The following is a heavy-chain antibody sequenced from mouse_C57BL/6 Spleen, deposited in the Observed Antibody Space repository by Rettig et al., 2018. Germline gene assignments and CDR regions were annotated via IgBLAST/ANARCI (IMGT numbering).Heavy chain of an antibody. D-gene: IGHD4-1*01. J-gene: IGHJ2*01. V-gene: IGHV1-42*01. CDR2: INPSAGGS. Sequence: GEINPSAGGSTYNQKFKAKATLTVDISSSTAYMQLKSLTSEDSAVYYCARSGTYFDYWGQGTTLTVSS. CDR3: ARSGTYFDY.